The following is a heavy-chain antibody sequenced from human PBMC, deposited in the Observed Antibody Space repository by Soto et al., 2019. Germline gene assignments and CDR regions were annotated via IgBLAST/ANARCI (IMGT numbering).Heavy chain of an antibody. CDR3: AKGRGGSGSLTPRVDF. J-gene: IGHJ4*02. V-gene: IGHV3-23*01. D-gene: IGHD3-10*01. CDR1: GFTFNNYA. CDR2: ISGGGDTT. Sequence: EVQLLESGGGLVQPGGSLRLSCAASGFTFNNYAMTWVRQAPGKGLEWVSAISGGGDTTSYADSVKGRFTVSRDGSKNTVYLQMSSLRAAATALYYCAKGRGGSGSLTPRVDFWGQGTLVTVSS.